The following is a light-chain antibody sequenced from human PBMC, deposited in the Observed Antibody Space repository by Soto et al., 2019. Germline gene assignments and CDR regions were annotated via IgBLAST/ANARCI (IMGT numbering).Light chain of an antibody. CDR1: QSVSSY. Sequence: EIVLTQSPATLSLSPGERATLSCRASQSVSSYLAWYQQKHGQAPRLLIYDASNRATGIPARFSGSGSGTDFTLTISSLEPEDFAVYYFQQRSNWPPITFGQGTRLEIK. V-gene: IGKV3-11*01. J-gene: IGKJ5*01. CDR2: DAS. CDR3: QQRSNWPPIT.